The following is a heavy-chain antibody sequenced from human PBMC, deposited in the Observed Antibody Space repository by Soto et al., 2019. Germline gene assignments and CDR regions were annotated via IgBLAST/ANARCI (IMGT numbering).Heavy chain of an antibody. J-gene: IGHJ4*02. V-gene: IGHV4-59*01. CDR3: ARGTYYYDGSGYSLDY. Sequence: PSETLSLTCTVSGASISSYYWSWIRQPPGKGLEWFGYIYYRGSTNYNPSLKSRVTISVDTSKNPLSLKLTSVTAADTAVYYCARGTYYYDGSGYSLDYWGQGTLVTVS. CDR2: IYYRGST. D-gene: IGHD3-22*01. CDR1: GASISSYY.